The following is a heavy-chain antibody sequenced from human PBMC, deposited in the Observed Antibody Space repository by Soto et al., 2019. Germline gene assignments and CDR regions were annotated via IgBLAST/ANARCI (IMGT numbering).Heavy chain of an antibody. CDR2: ISPNSGGT. CDR1: GDNFTTNY. CDR3: ARDLAKGGGSAGFDY. D-gene: IGHD1-26*01. Sequence: ASVKGSCKASGDNFTTNYIHWMQQAPRQGFESMGWISPNSGGTKAPQKFQGRVNMTRDTSISPVYMTLTRLTSEDTAVYYCARDLAKGGGSAGFDYWGQGHLVTVSS. J-gene: IGHJ4*02. V-gene: IGHV1-2*02.